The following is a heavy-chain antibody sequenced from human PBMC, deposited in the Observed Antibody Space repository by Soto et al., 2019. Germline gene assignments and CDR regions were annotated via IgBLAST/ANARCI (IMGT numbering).Heavy chain of an antibody. D-gene: IGHD6-13*01. J-gene: IGHJ6*02. V-gene: IGHV3-30-3*01. CDR1: GFTFSTYA. CDR2: ISYDGSTK. CDR3: ARDHPYSSTWNGDHYYGMDV. Sequence: TGGSLRLSCAASGFTFSTYAMHWVRQGPGKRLTWVAVISYDGSTKYYADSVKGRFTCSRDNSKNTLYLQMNSLRAEDTAVYFGARDHPYSSTWNGDHYYGMDVWGQGTTVTVSS.